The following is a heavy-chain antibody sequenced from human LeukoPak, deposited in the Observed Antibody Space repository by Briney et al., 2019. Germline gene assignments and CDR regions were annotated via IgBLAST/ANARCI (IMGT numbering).Heavy chain of an antibody. J-gene: IGHJ4*02. CDR3: AREGLEYSSSSPLDY. V-gene: IGHV4-4*07. CDR2: IYSSGST. CDR1: GGSISDYY. Sequence: SETLSLTCTVSGGSISDYYWTWIRQPAGKGLEWIGRIYSSGSTNYNPSLKSRVTMSVDTSKNQFSLKVNSVTAADTAVYYCAREGLEYSSSSPLDYWGQGTLVTVSS. D-gene: IGHD6-6*01.